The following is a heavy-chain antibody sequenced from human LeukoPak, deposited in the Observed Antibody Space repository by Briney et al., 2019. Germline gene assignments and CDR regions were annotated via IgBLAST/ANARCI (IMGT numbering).Heavy chain of an antibody. CDR2: INPSGGST. J-gene: IGHJ5*02. D-gene: IGHD3-22*01. CDR3: AREGVADSYDSSAYGNWFDP. CDR1: GYTFTSYF. V-gene: IGHV1-46*01. Sequence: ASVKASCKASGYTFTSYFMHWVRQARGQGLEWMAIINPSGGSTSYAQKFQGRVTITRDMSTSTVYMELSSLRSEDTAVYYCAREGVADSYDSSAYGNWFDPWGQGTLVTVSS.